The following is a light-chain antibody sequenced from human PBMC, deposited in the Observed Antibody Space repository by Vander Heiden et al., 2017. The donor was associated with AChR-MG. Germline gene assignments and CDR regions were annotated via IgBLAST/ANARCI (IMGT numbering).Light chain of an antibody. CDR2: SNN. Sequence: SVLTQPPSASAPPGQRVTISCSGSSSNIGSNAVNWYQQLPGTAPKLLSFSNNQRPSGVPDRFSGSKSGTSASLAISGLQSDDEGDYYCATWDDMLNGPVFGGGSKLTVL. V-gene: IGLV1-44*01. CDR1: SSNIGSNA. J-gene: IGLJ2*01. CDR3: ATWDDMLNGPV.